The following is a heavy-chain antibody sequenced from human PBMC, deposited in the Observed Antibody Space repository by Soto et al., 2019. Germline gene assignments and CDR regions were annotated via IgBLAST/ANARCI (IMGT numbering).Heavy chain of an antibody. Sequence: ASVKVSCKASGYTFTGYYMHWVRQAPGQGLEWMGWINPNSGGTNYAQKFQGWVTMTRDTSISTAYMELSRLRSDDTAVYYCARDMEVAGDTVNGFDIWGQGTMVTVSS. CDR2: INPNSGGT. V-gene: IGHV1-2*04. D-gene: IGHD4-17*01. CDR1: GYTFTGYY. CDR3: ARDMEVAGDTVNGFDI. J-gene: IGHJ3*02.